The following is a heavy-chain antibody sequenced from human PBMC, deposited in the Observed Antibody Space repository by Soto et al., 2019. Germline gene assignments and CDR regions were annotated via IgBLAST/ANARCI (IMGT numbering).Heavy chain of an antibody. D-gene: IGHD6-13*01. Sequence: GGSLRLSCVVSGFIPSSYAMSWVRQAPGKGLEWVSGISGSGGATSYADSVKGRFTISRDNSKNTLYLQMDSLSAEDTAIYYCAKDAIMVSSSFNYFDFWGQGALVTVSS. CDR3: AKDAIMVSSSFNYFDF. CDR2: ISGSGGAT. J-gene: IGHJ4*02. CDR1: GFIPSSYA. V-gene: IGHV3-23*01.